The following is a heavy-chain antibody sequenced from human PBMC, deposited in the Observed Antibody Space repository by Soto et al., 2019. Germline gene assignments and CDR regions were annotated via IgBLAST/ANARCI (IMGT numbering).Heavy chain of an antibody. CDR2: ISYDGSNK. CDR1: GFTFSSYA. D-gene: IGHD5-18*01. J-gene: IGHJ4*02. CDR3: ARAGDTAMVRAFGY. V-gene: IGHV3-30-3*01. Sequence: GGSLRLSCAASGFTFSSYAMHWVRQAPGKGLEWVAVISYDGSNKYYADSVKGRFTISRDNSKNTLYLQMNSLRAEDTAVYYCARAGDTAMVRAFGYWGQGNLVTVSS.